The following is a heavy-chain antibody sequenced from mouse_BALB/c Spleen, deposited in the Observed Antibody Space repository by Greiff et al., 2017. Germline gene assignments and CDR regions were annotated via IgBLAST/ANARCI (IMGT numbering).Heavy chain of an antibody. CDR2: ISTYYGNT. D-gene: IGHD1-1*01. CDR1: SYTFTDYA. J-gene: IGHJ1*01. CDR3: ARSRYYGSSYWYFDV. V-gene: IGHV1-67*01. Sequence: QVQLQQSGPELVRPGVSVKISCKGSSYTFTDYAMHWVKQSHAKSLEWIGVISTYYGNTNYNQKFKGKATMTVDKSSSTAYMELARLTSEDSAIYYCARSRYYGSSYWYFDVWGAGTTVTVSS.